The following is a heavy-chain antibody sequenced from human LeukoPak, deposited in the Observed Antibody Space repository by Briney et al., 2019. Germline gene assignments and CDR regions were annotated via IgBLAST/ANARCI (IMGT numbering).Heavy chain of an antibody. J-gene: IGHJ3*02. CDR3: ARDLRTTGAFDI. Sequence: TGGSLRLSCAASGFTFSTYWMHWVRQAPGKGLVWVSRINSDGSSTRYADSVKGRFTISRDNAKNTLYLQMNSLRAEDTAVYYRARDLRTTGAFDIWGQGTMVTVSS. CDR1: GFTFSTYW. V-gene: IGHV3-74*01. CDR2: INSDGSST. D-gene: IGHD4-17*01.